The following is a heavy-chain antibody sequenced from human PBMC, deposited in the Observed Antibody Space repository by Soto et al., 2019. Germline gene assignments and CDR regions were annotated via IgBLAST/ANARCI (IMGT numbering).Heavy chain of an antibody. J-gene: IGHJ5*02. Sequence: ELQLLESGGGLVQPGGSLTLSCTASDFSFANFAMSWVRQAPGKGLEWVSGISADGGGTYYAGSVKGRFTISRDNSKKMMYFQLNSLRDEDTAVYFCAKCNVLVTTSGGWCNWFDPWGQGAPVTVSS. CDR1: DFSFANFA. V-gene: IGHV3-23*01. CDR3: AKCNVLVTTSGGWCNWFDP. CDR2: ISADGGGT. D-gene: IGHD2-21*02.